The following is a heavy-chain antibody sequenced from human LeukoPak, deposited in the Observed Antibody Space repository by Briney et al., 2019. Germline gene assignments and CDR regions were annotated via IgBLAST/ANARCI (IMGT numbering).Heavy chain of an antibody. Sequence: SQTLSLTCSVPGGSISSDSYYWSWIRQPAGKGLEWIGRIYDSGSTNYNPSLESRVTISVDTFKNQFTLKLSSVTAADTAVYYCARALRDFGNWFDSWGQGTLVTVSS. J-gene: IGHJ5*01. CDR1: GGSISSDSYY. D-gene: IGHD3-3*01. CDR3: ARALRDFGNWFDS. CDR2: IYDSGST. V-gene: IGHV4-61*02.